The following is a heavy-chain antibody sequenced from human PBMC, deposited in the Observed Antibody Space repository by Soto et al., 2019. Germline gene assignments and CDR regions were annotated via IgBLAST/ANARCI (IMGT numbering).Heavy chain of an antibody. D-gene: IGHD3-16*01. J-gene: IGHJ4*02. CDR1: GLAFSNYA. V-gene: IGHV3-23*01. CDR2: ITASGYSA. Sequence: EAQLLESGGGLVQPGGSLRLSCAASGLAFSNYAMTWVRQAPGKGLEWVSIITASGYSAYYGGAVKGRFTTSRDNSRSTLYLQMNGLIVDDTAVYYCAKGDLLWDPFDFWGQGTLVTVSS. CDR3: AKGDLLWDPFDF.